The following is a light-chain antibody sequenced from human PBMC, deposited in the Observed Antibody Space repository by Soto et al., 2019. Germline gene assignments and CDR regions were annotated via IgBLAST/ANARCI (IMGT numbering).Light chain of an antibody. V-gene: IGLV2-14*03. J-gene: IGLJ1*01. CDR3: CSYTNSSAYV. CDR2: DVT. CDR1: NRAVGGYNY. Sequence: SVLTQPASVSWSPGQAITLSFTGNNRAVGGYNYVSWYQQHPGKAPKLMIYDVTNRPSGVSNRFSGSKSDNTASLTISGLQAEDEADYYCCSYTNSSAYVFGTGTKVTVL.